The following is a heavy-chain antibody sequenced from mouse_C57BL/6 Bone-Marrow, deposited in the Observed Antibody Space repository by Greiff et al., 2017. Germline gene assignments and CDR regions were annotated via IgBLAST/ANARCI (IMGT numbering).Heavy chain of an antibody. D-gene: IGHD2-5*01. CDR2: IDPSDSYT. CDR3: ARDYYSNYYGY. J-gene: IGHJ2*01. CDR1: GYTFTSYW. V-gene: IGHV1-50*01. Sequence: QQSCKASGYTFTSYWMQWVKQRPGQGLEWIGEIDPSDSYTNYNQKFKGKATLTVDTSSSTAYMQPSSLTSEDSAVYYCARDYYSNYYGYWGQGTTLTVSS.